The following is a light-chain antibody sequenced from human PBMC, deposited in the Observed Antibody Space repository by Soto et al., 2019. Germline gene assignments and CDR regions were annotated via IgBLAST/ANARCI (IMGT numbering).Light chain of an antibody. Sequence: EKVMPQSPATLSVSPGERATLSCRASQSVSSDLAWYQQKPGQAPRLLIYGASTRATGIPARFSGSGSGTEFTLIISSLQSEDFAVYFCQQYNNWPWTFGQGTKVEIK. CDR2: GAS. J-gene: IGKJ1*01. CDR1: QSVSSD. CDR3: QQYNNWPWT. V-gene: IGKV3-15*01.